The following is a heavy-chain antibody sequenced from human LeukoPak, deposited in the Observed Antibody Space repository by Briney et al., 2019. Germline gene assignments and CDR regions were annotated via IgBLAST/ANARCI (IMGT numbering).Heavy chain of an antibody. V-gene: IGHV3-7*03. Sequence: GGSLRLSCAASGFTFSSYWMNWVRQAPGKGLEWVANIKQDGSEKYYVDSVKGRFTISRDNAKNSLYLQMNSLRAEDTAVYYCARQRDGYNWATDYWGQGTLVTVS. D-gene: IGHD5-24*01. CDR2: IKQDGSEK. J-gene: IGHJ4*02. CDR1: GFTFSSYW. CDR3: ARQRDGYNWATDY.